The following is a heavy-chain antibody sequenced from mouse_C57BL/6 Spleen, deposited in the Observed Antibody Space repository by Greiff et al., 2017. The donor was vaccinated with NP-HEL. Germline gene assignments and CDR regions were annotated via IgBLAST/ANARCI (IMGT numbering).Heavy chain of an antibody. Sequence: EVHLVESGGDLVKPGGSLKLSCAASGFTFSSYGMSWVRQTPDKRLEWVATISSGGRYTYYPDSVKGRFTISRDNAKNTLYLQMSSLKSEYTAMYYCARQETTVVATDYWGQGTTLTVSS. D-gene: IGHD1-1*01. CDR1: GFTFSSYG. CDR3: ARQETTVVATDY. J-gene: IGHJ2*01. V-gene: IGHV5-6*01. CDR2: ISSGGRYT.